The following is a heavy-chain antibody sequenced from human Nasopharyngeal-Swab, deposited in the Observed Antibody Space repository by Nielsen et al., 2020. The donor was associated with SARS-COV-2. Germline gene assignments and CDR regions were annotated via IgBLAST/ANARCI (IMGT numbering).Heavy chain of an antibody. J-gene: IGHJ3*02. CDR1: GFTFSDYY. CDR3: VGSGSYYGGVFDI. V-gene: IGHV3-11*06. CDR2: IGNTGSFT. D-gene: IGHD1-26*01. Sequence: GGSLRLSFEASGFTFSDYYMSWIRQAPGKGLDWFAYIGNTGSFTNYADSVKGRFTISRDNAKNPLYLQMNSLRAEETAVYYCVGSGSYYGGVFDIWGQGTMVTVSS.